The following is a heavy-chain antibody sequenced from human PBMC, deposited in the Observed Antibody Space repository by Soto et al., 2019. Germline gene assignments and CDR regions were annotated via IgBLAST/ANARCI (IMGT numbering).Heavy chain of an antibody. Sequence: ASVKVSCKASGYTFTGYYMHWVRQAPGQGLEWMGWINPNSGGTNYAQKFQGWVTMTRDTSISTAYMELSRLRSDDTAVYYCAGGGRRTTVVTPFYYYYGMDVWGQGTTVTVSS. CDR3: AGGGRRTTVVTPFYYYYGMDV. J-gene: IGHJ6*02. CDR1: GYTFTGYY. D-gene: IGHD4-17*01. CDR2: INPNSGGT. V-gene: IGHV1-2*04.